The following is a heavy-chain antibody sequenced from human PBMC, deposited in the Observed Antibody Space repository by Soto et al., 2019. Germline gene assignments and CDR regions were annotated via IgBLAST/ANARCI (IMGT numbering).Heavy chain of an antibody. CDR3: ARDSGAALYGEDALDI. CDR2: VSTSIRSA. CDR1: GYSFSGYD. J-gene: IGHJ3*02. D-gene: IGHD3-10*01. Sequence: QGKLVQSGPEVKKPGASVKVACTASGYSFSGYDITWVRQAPGQGLEWLGWVSTSIRSAMSAEKLQGRLTMTPGTSTTTVSMELRGITSDDTAVYYCARDSGAALYGEDALDIWGQGTMVSVSS. V-gene: IGHV1-18*04.